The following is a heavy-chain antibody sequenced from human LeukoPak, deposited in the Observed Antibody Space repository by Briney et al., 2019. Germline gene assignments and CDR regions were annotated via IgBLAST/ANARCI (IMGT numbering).Heavy chain of an antibody. J-gene: IGHJ5*02. CDR2: IYTSGST. Sequence: PSETLSLTCTVSGGSISSYYWSWIRQPAGKGLEWIGRIYTSGSTNYNPSLKSRVTMSVDTSKNQFSLKLSSVTAADTAVYYCASHDWNSSSWYENWFDPWGQGTLVTVSS. CDR1: GGSISSYY. V-gene: IGHV4-4*07. D-gene: IGHD6-13*01. CDR3: ASHDWNSSSWYENWFDP.